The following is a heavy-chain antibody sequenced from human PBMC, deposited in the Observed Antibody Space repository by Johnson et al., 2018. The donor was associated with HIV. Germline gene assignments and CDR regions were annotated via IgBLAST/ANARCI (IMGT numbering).Heavy chain of an antibody. CDR2: IRYDGSNK. Sequence: QMQLVESGGGVVQPGGSLRLSCAASGFTFSSYGMHWVRQAPGKGLEWVAFIRYDGSNKYYADSVKGRFTISRDNSKNTLYLQMKSLRAEDTAVYYCARIPILRYFDWLYDAFDIWGQGTMVTVSS. CDR1: GFTFSSYG. CDR3: ARIPILRYFDWLYDAFDI. V-gene: IGHV3-30*02. D-gene: IGHD3-9*01. J-gene: IGHJ3*02.